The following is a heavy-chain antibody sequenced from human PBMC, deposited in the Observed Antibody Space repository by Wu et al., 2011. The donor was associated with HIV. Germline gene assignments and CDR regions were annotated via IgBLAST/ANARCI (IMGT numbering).Heavy chain of an antibody. CDR2: MNPDSGNA. Sequence: QVQLVQSGAEVKKPGASVKVSCKASGYTFTSYGISWVRQAPGQGLEWMGWMNPDSGNARYAQKFQGRITLTRNTSMSTAYMEVGSLRSDDTAVYYCTRGTIWFHPWGQGTLVTVSS. V-gene: IGHV1-8*03. CDR1: GYTFTSYG. J-gene: IGHJ5*02. D-gene: IGHD3-3*01. CDR3: TRGTIWFHP.